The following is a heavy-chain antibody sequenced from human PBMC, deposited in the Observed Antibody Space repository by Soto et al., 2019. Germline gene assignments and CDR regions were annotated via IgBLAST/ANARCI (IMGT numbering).Heavy chain of an antibody. CDR1: GFTFSSYG. CDR2: IWYDGSNK. D-gene: IGHD6-13*01. Sequence: QVQLVESGGGVVQPGRSLRLSCAASGFTFSSYGMHWVRQAPGKGLEWVAVIWYDGSNKYYADSVKGRFTISRDNSKNTLYLQMNSLRAEDTAVYYCARDQYLKYSSSWYRIFHYWGQGTLVTVSS. CDR3: ARDQYLKYSSSWYRIFHY. J-gene: IGHJ4*02. V-gene: IGHV3-33*01.